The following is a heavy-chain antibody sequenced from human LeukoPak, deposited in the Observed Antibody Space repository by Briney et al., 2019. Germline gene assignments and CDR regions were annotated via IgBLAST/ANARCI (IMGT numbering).Heavy chain of an antibody. J-gene: IGHJ4*02. Sequence: GGSLRLSCAASGFTFDDYAMHWVRHAQGKGLEWVSGISWNSGSIGYADSVKGRFTISRDNAKNSLYLQMNSLRAEDMALYYCAKGPYSSSWTYFDYWGQGTLVTVSS. CDR3: AKGPYSSSWTYFDY. CDR1: GFTFDDYA. D-gene: IGHD6-13*01. CDR2: ISWNSGSI. V-gene: IGHV3-9*03.